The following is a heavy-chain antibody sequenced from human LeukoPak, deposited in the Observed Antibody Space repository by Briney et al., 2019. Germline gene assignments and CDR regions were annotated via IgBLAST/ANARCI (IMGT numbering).Heavy chain of an antibody. CDR1: GYTFTIYD. CDR2: ISTYSGNT. D-gene: IGHD5-24*01. Sequence: ASVKVSCKASGYTFTIYDISWLRQAPGQGLEWMGWISTYSGNTNYAQKLQGRVTMTTDTSTSTAYMELRSLRSDDTAVYYCARDGVFRDGYNPHFDYWGQGTLVTVSS. J-gene: IGHJ4*02. V-gene: IGHV1-18*01. CDR3: ARDGVFRDGYNPHFDY.